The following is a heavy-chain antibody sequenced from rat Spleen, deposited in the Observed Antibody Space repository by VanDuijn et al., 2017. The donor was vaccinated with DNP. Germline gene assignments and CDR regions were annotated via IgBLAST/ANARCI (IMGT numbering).Heavy chain of an antibody. CDR2: ISFGDNST. V-gene: IGHV5-46*01. J-gene: IGHJ3*01. CDR1: GFTFSSFP. Sequence: EVQLVESGGGSVQPGRSMKLSCAASGFTFSSFPMAWVRQDPARGLVWVASISFGDNSTYYRDSVKGRFTISRDNAKNTQYLQMDSLRSEDTATYFCTTGLNWFGYWGQGTLVTVSS. CDR3: TTGLNWFGY.